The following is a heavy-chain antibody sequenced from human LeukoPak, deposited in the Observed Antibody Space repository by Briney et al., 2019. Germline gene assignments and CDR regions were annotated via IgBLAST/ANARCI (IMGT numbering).Heavy chain of an antibody. CDR1: GGTFSSYA. CDR3: ARDIANWGSHDAFDI. D-gene: IGHD7-27*01. V-gene: IGHV1-69*05. CDR2: IIPIFGTA. J-gene: IGHJ3*02. Sequence: SVKVSCKASGGTFSSYAISWVRQAPGQGLEWMGGIIPIFGTANYAQKFQGRVTITTDESTSTAYMELSSLRSEDTAVYYCARDIANWGSHDAFDIWGQGTMVTVSS.